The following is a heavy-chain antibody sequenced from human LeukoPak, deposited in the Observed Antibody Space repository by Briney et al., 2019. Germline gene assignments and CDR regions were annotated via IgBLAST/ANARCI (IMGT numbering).Heavy chain of an antibody. V-gene: IGHV3-15*01. J-gene: IGHJ4*02. CDR2: VKSKSDGGTT. CDR3: GRSGPLAHSSMRGFGY. Sequence: KLWGVLRLSCAVSGFTFTAAWMSWVRQAPGKGLEWVGRVKSKSDGGTTDYAAPVKGRFTISRDNSKNTLCLQMNSLRAEDTAVYYCGRSGPLAHSSMRGFGYWGQGTLVVASS. D-gene: IGHD1-26*01. CDR1: GFTFTAAW.